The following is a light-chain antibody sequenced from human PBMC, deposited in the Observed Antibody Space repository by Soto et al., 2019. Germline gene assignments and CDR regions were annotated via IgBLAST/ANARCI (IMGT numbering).Light chain of an antibody. CDR2: DAS. Sequence: DIQMTQSPSTLSASVGDSLTITCRASHSIRDCLARYQQKPGKASHLLIYDASNLDCGVPSRFSVSGSGTEFTLTISSRGPDDFATYFCQQYESYALTFGGGTMVEIK. V-gene: IGKV1-5*01. CDR1: HSIRDC. J-gene: IGKJ4*01. CDR3: QQYESYALT.